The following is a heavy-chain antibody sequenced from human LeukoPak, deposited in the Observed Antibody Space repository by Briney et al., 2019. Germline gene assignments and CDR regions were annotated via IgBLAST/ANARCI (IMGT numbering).Heavy chain of an antibody. J-gene: IGHJ2*01. CDR3: ARASGGRLARLHLWYLDL. V-gene: IGHV4-31*03. CDR2: VYYSGST. CDR1: SDSLTSDANY. D-gene: IGHD3-9*01. Sequence: SETLSLTCTVPSDSLTSDANYWGWNRPFPGKDLEGIVYVYYSGSTYYTPYLSGRVIISVDTSKNQFSLQVTSVTAADTAMYYCARASGGRLARLHLWYLDLWGRGTLVTVAS.